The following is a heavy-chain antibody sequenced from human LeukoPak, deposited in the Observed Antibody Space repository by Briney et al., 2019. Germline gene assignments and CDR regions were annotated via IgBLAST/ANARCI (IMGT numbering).Heavy chain of an antibody. D-gene: IGHD2-15*01. Sequence: GGSLRLSCAASGFTFSSYAMSWVRQAPGKGLEWVSAVSGSGGSTYYADSVKGRFTISRDNSKNTLYLQMNSLRAEDTAVYYCAKGGDIVVEVAASWFDPWGQGTLVTVSS. CDR3: AKGGDIVVEVAASWFDP. V-gene: IGHV3-23*01. CDR1: GFTFSSYA. J-gene: IGHJ5*02. CDR2: VSGSGGST.